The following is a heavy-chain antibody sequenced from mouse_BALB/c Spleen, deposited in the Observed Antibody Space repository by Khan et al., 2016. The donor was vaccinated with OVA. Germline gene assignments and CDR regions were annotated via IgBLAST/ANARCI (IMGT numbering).Heavy chain of an antibody. CDR2: IDPFNGGT. CDR1: GYSFTDYY. Sequence: VQLQQSGPELVKPGASVKISCKASGYSFTDYYIHWVKQSHGQSLEWIGYIDPFNGGTNFNQKFKGTATLTVDKSSSTAYMHLNSLTSEDSAVFYCTRLGATGWFAYWCQGTLVTVSA. J-gene: IGHJ3*01. CDR3: TRLGATGWFAY. V-gene: IGHV1S135*01. D-gene: IGHD3-1*01.